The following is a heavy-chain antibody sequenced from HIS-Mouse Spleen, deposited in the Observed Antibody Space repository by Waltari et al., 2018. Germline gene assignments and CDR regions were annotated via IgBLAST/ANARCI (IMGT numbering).Heavy chain of an antibody. CDR1: GGSISSRSYY. CDR3: AREIPYSSSWYDWYFDL. J-gene: IGHJ2*01. CDR2: IYYSGST. Sequence: QLQLQASGPGLVKPSETLSLTCTVSGGSISSRSYYWGWIRKPPGKGLEWIGSIYYSGSTYYNPSLKSRVTISVDTSKNQFSLKLSSVTAADTAVYYCAREIPYSSSWYDWYFDLWGRGTLVTVSS. V-gene: IGHV4-39*07. D-gene: IGHD6-13*01.